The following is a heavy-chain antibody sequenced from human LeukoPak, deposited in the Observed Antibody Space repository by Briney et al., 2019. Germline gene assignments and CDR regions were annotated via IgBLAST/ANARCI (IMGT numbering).Heavy chain of an antibody. CDR1: GYTFTSYD. D-gene: IGHD3-22*01. CDR3: ARFENSGSLTTNAFDI. J-gene: IGHJ3*02. Sequence: GASVKVSCKASGYTFTSYDINWVRQATGQGLEWMGWMNPNSGNTGYAQKFQGRVTMTRNTSISTAYMELSRLRSEDTAVYYCARFENSGSLTTNAFDIWGQGTMVTVSS. CDR2: MNPNSGNT. V-gene: IGHV1-8*01.